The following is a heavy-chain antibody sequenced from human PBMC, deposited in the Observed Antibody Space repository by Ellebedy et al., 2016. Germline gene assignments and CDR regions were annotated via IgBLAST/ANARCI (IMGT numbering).Heavy chain of an antibody. CDR3: ARDGGYYYDSSGYSAAAGFDY. CDR1: GFTFSSYA. D-gene: IGHD3-22*01. V-gene: IGHV3-23*01. CDR2: ISGSGGST. J-gene: IGHJ4*02. Sequence: GGSLRLXCAASGFTFSSYAMSWVRQAPGKGLEWVSAISGSGGSTYYADSVKGRFTISRDNAKNSLYLQMNSLRAEDTAVYYCARDGGYYYDSSGYSAAAGFDYWGQGTLVTVSS.